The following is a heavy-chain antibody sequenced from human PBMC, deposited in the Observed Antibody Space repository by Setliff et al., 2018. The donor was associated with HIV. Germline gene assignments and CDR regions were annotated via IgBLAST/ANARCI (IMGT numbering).Heavy chain of an antibody. CDR1: GGSISSGTYF. CDR2: IHTSGNA. CDR3: ARDGRHDRSGWYVIHQYFKH. Sequence: SETLSLTCTVSGGSISSGTYFWSWIRQPAGKGLEWIGHIHTSGNANYNPSLNSRVTISVDTSKNHFSLKLNSVTAADTAVYYCARDGRHDRSGWYVIHQYFKHWGQGTLVTVSS. V-gene: IGHV4-61*09. J-gene: IGHJ1*01. D-gene: IGHD6-19*01.